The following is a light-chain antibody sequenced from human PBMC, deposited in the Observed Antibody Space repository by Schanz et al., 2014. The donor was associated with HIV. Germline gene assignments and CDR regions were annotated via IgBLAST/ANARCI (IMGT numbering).Light chain of an antibody. V-gene: IGLV2-14*02. CDR3: ATWDISLNGPV. J-gene: IGLJ2*01. Sequence: QSALTQPASVSGSPGQSITISCTGTTSDIGTYDLVSWYQQHPGKAPKLLIFEVNKRPSGVPDRFSGSKSGTSASLVISGLQSEDEADYYCATWDISLNGPVFGGGTKLTVL. CDR2: EVN. CDR1: TSDIGTYDL.